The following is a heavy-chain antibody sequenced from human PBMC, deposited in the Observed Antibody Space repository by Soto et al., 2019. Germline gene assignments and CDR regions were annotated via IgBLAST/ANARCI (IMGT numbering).Heavy chain of an antibody. V-gene: IGHV1-18*01. CDR2: ISGYNGNT. J-gene: IGHJ4*02. D-gene: IGHD3-3*01. CDR1: GYTFTTYG. CDR3: ARGAHGSGYAVY. Sequence: QVQLVHSGTEVKKPGASVKVSCKTSGYTFTTYGVNWVRQAPGQGLEWMGWISGYNGNTNSPQKFQGRVTMTTDTSTSTAYMELRSLTFEDTAVYYCARGAHGSGYAVYWGQGTLVTVSS.